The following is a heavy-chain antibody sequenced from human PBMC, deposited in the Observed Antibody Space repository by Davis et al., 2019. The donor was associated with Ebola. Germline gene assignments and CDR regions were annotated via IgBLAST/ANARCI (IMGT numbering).Heavy chain of an antibody. V-gene: IGHV3-73*01. CDR1: GFTFSGSA. J-gene: IGHJ4*02. CDR2: IRSKANSYAP. D-gene: IGHD1-26*01. CDR3: ARKAWELPGDY. Sequence: GGSLRLSCAASGFTFSGSAMHWVRQASGKGLEWVGRIRSKANSYAPAYAASVKGRFTISRDNSKNTLYLKMNSLRAEDTAVYYCARKAWELPGDYWGQGTLVAVSS.